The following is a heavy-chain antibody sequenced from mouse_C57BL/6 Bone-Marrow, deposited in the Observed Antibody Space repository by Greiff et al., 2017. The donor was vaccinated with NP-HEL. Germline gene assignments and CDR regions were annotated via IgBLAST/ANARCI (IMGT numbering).Heavy chain of an antibody. V-gene: IGHV2-2*01. D-gene: IGHD1-1*01. CDR2: IGSGGST. CDR1: GFSLTSYG. Sequence: QVQLKESGPGLVQPSQSLSITCTVSGFSLTSYGVHWVRQSPGKGLEWLGVIGSGGSTDYNAAFISRLSISKDNSKSQVFFKMNSLQADDTAIYYCARITTAYWGQGTLVTVSA. CDR3: ARITTAY. J-gene: IGHJ3*01.